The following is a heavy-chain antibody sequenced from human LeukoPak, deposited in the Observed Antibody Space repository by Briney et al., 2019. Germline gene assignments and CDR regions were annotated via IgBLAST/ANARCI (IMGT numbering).Heavy chain of an antibody. Sequence: GRSLRLSCAASGFTFSSYAMHWVRQAPGKGLEWVAVISYDGSNKYYADSVKGRFTISRDNSKNTLYLQMNSLRAEDTAVYYRARDGGRDWFDPWGQGTLVTVSS. D-gene: IGHD3-16*01. CDR1: GFTFSSYA. CDR2: ISYDGSNK. J-gene: IGHJ5*02. V-gene: IGHV3-30-3*01. CDR3: ARDGGRDWFDP.